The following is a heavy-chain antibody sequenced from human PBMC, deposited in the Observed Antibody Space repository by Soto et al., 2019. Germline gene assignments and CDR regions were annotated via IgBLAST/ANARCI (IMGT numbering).Heavy chain of an antibody. CDR3: ARSGYSSGWYHWYFDL. V-gene: IGHV1-3*01. J-gene: IGHJ2*01. D-gene: IGHD6-19*01. CDR2: INADNGNT. Sequence: ASVKVSCKASGYTFSNYGIHWVRQAPGQRLEWMGWINADNGNTKYSQKFQDRVTITRDTSATTAYMELSSLRSEDTSVFYCARSGYSSGWYHWYFDLWGRGTLVTVSS. CDR1: GYTFSNYG.